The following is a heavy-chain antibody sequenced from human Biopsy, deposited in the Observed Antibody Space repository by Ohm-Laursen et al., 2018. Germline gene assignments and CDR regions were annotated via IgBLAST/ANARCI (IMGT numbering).Heavy chain of an antibody. CDR3: ARDVEGFYSYAMDV. Sequence: SLRLSCAAFGFTFSDYYMSWIRQAPGKGLAWVSYITSGGSTTDYADSVKGRFTISRDNAKSSLFLQMNSLRAEDTAVYYCARDVEGFYSYAMDVWGQGTTVTVSS. V-gene: IGHV3-11*01. J-gene: IGHJ6*02. CDR1: GFTFSDYY. D-gene: IGHD5-24*01. CDR2: ITSGGSTT.